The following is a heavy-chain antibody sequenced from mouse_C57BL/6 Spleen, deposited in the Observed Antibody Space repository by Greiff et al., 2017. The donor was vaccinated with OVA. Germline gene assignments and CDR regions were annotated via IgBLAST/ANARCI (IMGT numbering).Heavy chain of an antibody. CDR3: ARGVSLYAMDY. Sequence: EVQGVESGGGLVKPGGSLKLSCAASGFTFSSYAMSWVRQTPEKRLEWVATISDGGSYTYYPDNVKGRFTISRDNAKNNLYLQMSHLKSEDTAMYYCARGVSLYAMDYWGQGTSVTVSS. CDR1: GFTFSSYA. J-gene: IGHJ4*01. V-gene: IGHV5-4*01. CDR2: ISDGGSYT.